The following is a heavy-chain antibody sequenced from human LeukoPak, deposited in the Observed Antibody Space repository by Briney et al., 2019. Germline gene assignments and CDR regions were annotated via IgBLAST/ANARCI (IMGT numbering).Heavy chain of an antibody. CDR2: ISSTSTTI. V-gene: IGHV3-48*01. Sequence: GGSLRLSCAASGFTFSGYSMNWFRQAPGRGLEWVSYISSTSTTIYYKDSVKGRFTISRDNAKNSLYLHMTSLRVEDTAVYYCVRNDGDDAFDIWGQWTMVTVSS. CDR3: VRNDGDDAFDI. J-gene: IGHJ3*02. CDR1: GFTFSGYS. D-gene: IGHD4-17*01.